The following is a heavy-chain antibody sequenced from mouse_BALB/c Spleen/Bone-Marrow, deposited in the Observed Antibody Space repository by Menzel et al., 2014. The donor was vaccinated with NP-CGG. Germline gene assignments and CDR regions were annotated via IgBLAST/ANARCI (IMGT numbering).Heavy chain of an antibody. CDR1: GFNIKDTS. J-gene: IGHJ2*01. V-gene: IGHV14-3*02. CDR2: IDPANGNT. D-gene: IGHD2-14*01. Sequence: EVQLQQSGAELVKPGASVKLSCTASGFNIKDTSMHWVKQRPEQGLEWIGRIDPANGNTKYDPKFQGKATITADTSSNTAYLQLSSLTSEDTAFYYCARYRLGTYFDYWSQGRTLTSSS. CDR3: ARYRLGTYFDY.